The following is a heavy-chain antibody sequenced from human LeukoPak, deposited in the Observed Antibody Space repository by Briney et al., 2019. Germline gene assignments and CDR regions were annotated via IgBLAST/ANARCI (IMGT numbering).Heavy chain of an antibody. V-gene: IGHV1-8*01. Sequence: ASVKVSCKASGYTFTSYDINWVRQATGQGLEWMGWMNPNSGNTSYAQKFQGRVTMTRNTSTSTAYMELSSLRSEDTAVYYCARGRINRWLQLFIWGQGTLVTVSS. CDR2: MNPNSGNT. D-gene: IGHD5-24*01. CDR3: ARGRINRWLQLFI. J-gene: IGHJ4*02. CDR1: GYTFTSYD.